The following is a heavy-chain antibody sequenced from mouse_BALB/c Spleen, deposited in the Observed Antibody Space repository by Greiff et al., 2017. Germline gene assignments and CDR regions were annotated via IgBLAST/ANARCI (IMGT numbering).Heavy chain of an antibody. CDR1: GYTFTSYT. D-gene: IGHD2-14*01. V-gene: IGHV1-4*01. CDR2: INPSSGYT. Sequence: QVQLQQSGAELARPGASVKMSCKASGYTFTSYTMHWVKQRPGQGLEWIGYINPSSGYTNYNQKFKDKATLTADKSSSTAYMQLSSLTSEDSAVYYCARDEVPGYFDVWGAGTTVTVSS. CDR3: ARDEVPGYFDV. J-gene: IGHJ1*01.